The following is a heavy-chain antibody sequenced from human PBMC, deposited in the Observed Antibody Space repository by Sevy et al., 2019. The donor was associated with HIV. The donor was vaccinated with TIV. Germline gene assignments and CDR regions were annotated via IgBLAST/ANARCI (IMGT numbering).Heavy chain of an antibody. CDR1: GGSISSGDYY. CDR3: XRDSSSATYYDFWSGYGGWFDP. CDR2: IYYSGST. J-gene: IGHJ5*02. D-gene: IGHD3-3*01. V-gene: IGHV4-30-4*01. Sequence: SETLSLTCTVSGGSISSGDYYWSWIRQPPGKGLEWIGYIYYSGSTYYNPSLKSRVTISVDTSKNQFSLKLSSVTAAXXXXXXXXRDSSSATYYDFWSGYGGWFDPWGQGTLVTVSS.